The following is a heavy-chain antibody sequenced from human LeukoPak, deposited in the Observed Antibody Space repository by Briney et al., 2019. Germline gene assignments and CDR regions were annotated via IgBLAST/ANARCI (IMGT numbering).Heavy chain of an antibody. J-gene: IGHJ4*02. CDR3: VRSLDY. CDR2: ITGSGGFT. Sequence: GGSLRLSCAASGFPFSTYAMNWVRQAPGKGLEWVSVITGSGGFTQYADSVKGRFTISRGNSKNTVYLRMNSLRVEGTALYYCVRSLDYWGQGTLVTVSS. CDR1: GFPFSTYA. V-gene: IGHV3-23*01.